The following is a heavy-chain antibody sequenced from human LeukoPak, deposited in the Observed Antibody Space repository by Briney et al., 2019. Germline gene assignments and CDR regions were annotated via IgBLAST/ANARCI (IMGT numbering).Heavy chain of an antibody. D-gene: IGHD4-23*01. J-gene: IGHJ5*02. CDR2: IIPILGIA. CDR1: GGTFSSYA. Sequence: GASVKVSCKASGGTFSSYAISWVRQAPGKGLEWMERIIPILGIANYTQKFQGRVTITADKSTSTAYMVLSSLRSEDTAVYDCARDPPPIYGGLSWGQGTLVTVSS. CDR3: ARDPPPIYGGLS. V-gene: IGHV1-69*04.